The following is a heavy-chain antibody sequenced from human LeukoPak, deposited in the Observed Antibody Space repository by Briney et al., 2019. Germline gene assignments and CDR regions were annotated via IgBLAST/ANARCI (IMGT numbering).Heavy chain of an antibody. D-gene: IGHD3-10*01. CDR1: GGSISSGGYS. CDR3: ARGPPYYYGSGSYIPSSFDY. Sequence: SSETLSLTCAVSGGSISSGGYSWSWIRQPPGKGLEWIGYIYHSGSTYYNPSLKSRVTISVDRSKNQFSLKLSSVTAADTAVYYCARGPPYYYGSGSYIPSSFDYWGQGTLVTVSS. V-gene: IGHV4-30-2*01. CDR2: IYHSGST. J-gene: IGHJ4*02.